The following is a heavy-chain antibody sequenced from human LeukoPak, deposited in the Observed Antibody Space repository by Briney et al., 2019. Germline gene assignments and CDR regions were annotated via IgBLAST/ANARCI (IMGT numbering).Heavy chain of an antibody. Sequence: SVKVSCKASGGTFSSYAISWVRQAPGQGLEWMGRIIPILGIANYAQKFQGRVTNTADKSTSTAYMELSSLRSEDTAVYYCARDPAYYYDSSGYYAAYEAFDYWGQGTLVTVSS. CDR1: GGTFSSYA. V-gene: IGHV1-69*04. D-gene: IGHD3-22*01. CDR3: ARDPAYYYDSSGYYAAYEAFDY. J-gene: IGHJ4*02. CDR2: IIPILGIA.